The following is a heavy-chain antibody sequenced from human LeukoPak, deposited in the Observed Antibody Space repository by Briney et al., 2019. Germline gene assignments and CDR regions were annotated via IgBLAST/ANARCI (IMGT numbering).Heavy chain of an antibody. CDR2: IYHSGST. D-gene: IGHD3-3*01. CDR3: ARGPIGVVIPDY. V-gene: IGHV4-38-2*01. J-gene: IGHJ4*02. Sequence: SETLSLTCAVSGYSISSGYYWGWIRQPPGKGLEWIGSIYHSGSTYYNPSLKSRVTISVDTSKNQFSLKLSSVTAADTAVYYCARGPIGVVIPDYWGQGTLVTVSS. CDR1: GYSISSGYY.